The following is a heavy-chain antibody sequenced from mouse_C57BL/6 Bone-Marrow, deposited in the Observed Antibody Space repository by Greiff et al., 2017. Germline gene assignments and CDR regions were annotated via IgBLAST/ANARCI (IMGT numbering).Heavy chain of an antibody. J-gene: IGHJ4*01. Sequence: VQLQQSGPELLKPGASVKISCKASGYTFTDYYMNWVKQSHGKSLEWIGDINPNNGGTSYNQKFKGKATLTVDKSSSTAYMELRSLTSEDSAVYYCARSLYYDYAMDYWGQGTSVTVSS. CDR1: GYTFTDYY. CDR3: ARSLYYDYAMDY. V-gene: IGHV1-26*01. CDR2: INPNNGGT. D-gene: IGHD2-4*01.